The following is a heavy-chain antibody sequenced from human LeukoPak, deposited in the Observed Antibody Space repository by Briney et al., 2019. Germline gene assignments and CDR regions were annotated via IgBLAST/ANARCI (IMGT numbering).Heavy chain of an antibody. CDR3: AKDWYPGTTVTTTRWFDP. J-gene: IGHJ5*02. D-gene: IGHD4-17*01. CDR2: ISGSGGST. Sequence: GGSLRLSCAASGFTFSSYAMNWVRQAAGKGREWVSVISGSGGSTYYADSVKGRFTISRDNSKRTLYLQMNSLRAEDTAVYYCAKDWYPGTTVTTTRWFDPWGQGTLVTVSS. CDR1: GFTFSSYA. V-gene: IGHV3-23*01.